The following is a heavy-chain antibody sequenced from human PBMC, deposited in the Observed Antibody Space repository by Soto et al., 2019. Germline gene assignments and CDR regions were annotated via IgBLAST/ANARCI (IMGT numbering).Heavy chain of an antibody. Sequence: QVQLVQSGAEVKKPGSSVKVSCKASGGTFSSYTSSWVRQAPGQGLEWMGRIIPILGIANYAQKLQGRVTSTADKYTSTAYMELSSLRSEYTAVYYCGGDRWVVGLVATIIPDAFDIWGQGTMVTVSS. CDR2: IIPILGIA. D-gene: IGHD5-12*01. CDR1: GGTFSSYT. CDR3: GGDRWVVGLVATIIPDAFDI. V-gene: IGHV1-69*08. J-gene: IGHJ3*02.